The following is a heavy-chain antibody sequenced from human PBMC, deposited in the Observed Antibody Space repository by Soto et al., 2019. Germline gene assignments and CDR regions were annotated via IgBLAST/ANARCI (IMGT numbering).Heavy chain of an antibody. V-gene: IGHV4-61*01. D-gene: IGHD2-8*01. Sequence: QVQLQESGPGLVKPSETLSLTCTVSGGSVSSGSYYWSWIRQPPGKGLEWIGYIYYSGSTNYNPSRKGRVTISVDTSKNQFSLKLSSVTAADTAVYYCARGASYLPVFYWGQGTLVTVSS. CDR3: ARGASYLPVFY. CDR1: GGSVSSGSYY. CDR2: IYYSGST. J-gene: IGHJ4*02.